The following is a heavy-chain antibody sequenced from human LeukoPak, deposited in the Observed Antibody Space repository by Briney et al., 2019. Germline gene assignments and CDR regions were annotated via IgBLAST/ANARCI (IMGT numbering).Heavy chain of an antibody. CDR3: ARASYHDILTGYYSYFDY. D-gene: IGHD3-9*01. CDR1: GYTFTGYY. CDR2: INPNSGGT. V-gene: IGHV1-2*02. J-gene: IGHJ4*02. Sequence: ASVKVSCKASGYTFTGYYMHWVRQAPGQGLEWMRWINPNSGGTNYAQKFQGRVTMTRDTSISTSYMELSRLRSDDTAVYYCARASYHDILTGYYSYFDYWGQGTPVTVSS.